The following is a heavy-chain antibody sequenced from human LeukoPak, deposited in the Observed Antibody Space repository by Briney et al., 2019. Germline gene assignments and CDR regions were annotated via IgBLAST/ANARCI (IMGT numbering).Heavy chain of an antibody. V-gene: IGHV4-61*02. Sequence: PSETLSLTCTVSGGSISSGSYYWSWIRQPAGKGLEWIGRIYTSGSTNYNLSLKSRVTISVDTSKNQFSLKLSSETAADTAVYYCARQYDGYYDYWGQGTLVTVSS. J-gene: IGHJ4*02. CDR2: IYTSGST. D-gene: IGHD3-22*01. CDR1: GGSISSGSYY. CDR3: ARQYDGYYDY.